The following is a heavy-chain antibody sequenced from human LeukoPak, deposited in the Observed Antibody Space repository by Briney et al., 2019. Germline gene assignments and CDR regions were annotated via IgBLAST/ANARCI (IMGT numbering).Heavy chain of an antibody. CDR1: GGSFSGYY. V-gene: IGHV4-34*01. D-gene: IGHD2-2*01. J-gene: IGHJ4*02. CDR2: INHSGST. Sequence: PSETLSLTCAVYGGSFSGYYWSWIRQPPGKGLEWIGEINHSGSTNYNPSLKSRVTISVDTSKNQFSLKLSSVTAADTAVYYCAREDCSSTSCFGYWGQGTLVTVSS. CDR3: AREDCSSTSCFGY.